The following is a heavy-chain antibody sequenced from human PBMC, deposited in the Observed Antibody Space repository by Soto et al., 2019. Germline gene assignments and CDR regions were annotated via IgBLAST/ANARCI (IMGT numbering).Heavy chain of an antibody. J-gene: IGHJ4*02. CDR2: IYYSGST. D-gene: IGHD2-15*01. CDR3: ARHTPAISISDH. CDR1: GGSISSSSYY. V-gene: IGHV4-39*01. Sequence: QLQLQESGPGLVKPSETLSLTCTVSGGSISSSSYYWGWIRQPPGKGLEWIGSIYYSGSTYYNPPPKSRVTISVDTSKNQFSLKLSSVTAADTAVYYCARHTPAISISDHWGQGTLVTVSS.